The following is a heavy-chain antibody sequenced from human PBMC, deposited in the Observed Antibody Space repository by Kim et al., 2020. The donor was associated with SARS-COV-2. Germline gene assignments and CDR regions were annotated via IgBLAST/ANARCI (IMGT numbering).Heavy chain of an antibody. CDR2: IYYSGST. V-gene: IGHV4-39*01. CDR1: GGSISSSSYY. J-gene: IGHJ4*02. D-gene: IGHD4-4*01. CDR3: ARLSFTVFVY. Sequence: SETLSLTCTVSGGSISSSSYYWGWIRQPPGKGLEWIGSIYYSGSTYYNPSLKSRVTISVDTSKNQFSLKLSSVTAADTAVYYCARLSFTVFVYWGQGTLVTVSS.